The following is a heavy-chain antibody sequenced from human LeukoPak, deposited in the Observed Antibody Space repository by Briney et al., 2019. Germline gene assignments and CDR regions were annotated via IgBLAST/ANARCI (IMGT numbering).Heavy chain of an antibody. CDR2: INHRGIT. V-gene: IGHV4-34*01. J-gene: IGHJ5*02. D-gene: IGHD3-16*02. Sequence: SETLSLTCAVYGESFSGYYWTWIRQPPGKGLEWIGEINHRGITTSNPSLKSRVTISVDTSKNQFSLKLNSVNAADTAIYYCARTKDDHVWGSYRFEPNGLDPWGQGTQVTVSS. CDR1: GESFSGYY. CDR3: ARTKDDHVWGSYRFEPNGLDP.